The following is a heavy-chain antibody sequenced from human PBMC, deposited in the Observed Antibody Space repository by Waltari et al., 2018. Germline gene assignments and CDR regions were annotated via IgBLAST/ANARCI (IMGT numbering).Heavy chain of an antibody. D-gene: IGHD3-9*01. V-gene: IGHV3-21*01. Sequence: EVQLVESGGGLVKPGGSLRLSCAASGFTFSSYSMNWVRQAPGKGLEWVSSISSSSSYIYYADSVKGRFTISRDNAKNSLYLQMNSLRGEDTAVYYCAREGDILTCYYSSPLDYWGQGTLVTVSS. CDR1: GFTFSSYS. CDR2: ISSSSSYI. CDR3: AREGDILTCYYSSPLDY. J-gene: IGHJ4*02.